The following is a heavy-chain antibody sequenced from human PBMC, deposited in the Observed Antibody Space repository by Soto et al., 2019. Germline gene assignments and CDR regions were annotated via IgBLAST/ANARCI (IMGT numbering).Heavy chain of an antibody. CDR1: GGSISSGGYS. J-gene: IGHJ6*02. D-gene: IGHD3-22*01. Sequence: PSETLSLTCAVSGGSISSGGYSWSWIRQPPGKGLEWIGYIYHSGSTYYNPSLKSRVTISVDTSMNQFSLKLSSVTAADTAVYYCAREGGYYDSSGYPPSGMDVWGQGTTVTVSS. V-gene: IGHV4-30-2*05. CDR2: IYHSGST. CDR3: AREGGYYDSSGYPPSGMDV.